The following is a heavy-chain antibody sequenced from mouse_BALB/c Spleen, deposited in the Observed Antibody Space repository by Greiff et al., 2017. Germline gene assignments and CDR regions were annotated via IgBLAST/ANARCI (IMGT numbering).Heavy chain of an antibody. V-gene: IGHV3-8*02. J-gene: IGHJ4*01. D-gene: IGHD4-1*01. CDR1: GDSITSGY. CDR2: ISYSGST. CDR3: ARSGKGRDPMDY. Sequence: EVKLEESGPSLVKPSQTLSLTCSVTGDSITSGYWNWIRKFPGNKLEYMGYISYSGSTYYNPSLKSRISITRDTSKNQYYLQLNSVTTEDTATYYCARSGKGRDPMDYWGQGTSVTVSS.